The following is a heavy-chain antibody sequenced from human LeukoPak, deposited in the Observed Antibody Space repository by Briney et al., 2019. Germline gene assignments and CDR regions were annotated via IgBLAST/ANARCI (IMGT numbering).Heavy chain of an antibody. D-gene: IGHD5-12*01. CDR2: ISSSSSYI. V-gene: IGHV3-21*01. Sequence: PGGSLRLSCAASGFTFSSYSMNWVRQAPGKGLAWVSSISSSSSYIYYADSVKGRFTISRDNAKNSLYLQMNSLRAEDTAVYYCARRYSGYSGFDPWGQGTLVTVSS. J-gene: IGHJ5*02. CDR1: GFTFSSYS. CDR3: ARRYSGYSGFDP.